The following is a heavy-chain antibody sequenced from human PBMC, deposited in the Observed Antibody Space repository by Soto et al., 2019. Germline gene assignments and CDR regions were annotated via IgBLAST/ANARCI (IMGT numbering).Heavy chain of an antibody. V-gene: IGHV3-23*01. CDR1: GFTFNNYA. CDR3: ARDRLTGNFDY. Sequence: EVQLLDSGGGLVQPGGSLRLSCAASGFTFNNYAMNWVRQAPGKGLEWVATISATGGSTYYADSVKGRFTISRDNSNNTLYLQTSGLRVEDTALYHCARDRLTGNFDYGGWGPQVSSS. CDR2: ISATGGST. J-gene: IGHJ4*02.